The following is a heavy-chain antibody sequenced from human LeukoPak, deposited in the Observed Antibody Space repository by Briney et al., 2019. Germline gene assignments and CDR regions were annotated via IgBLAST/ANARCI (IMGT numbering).Heavy chain of an antibody. J-gene: IGHJ6*02. D-gene: IGHD4-17*01. V-gene: IGHV3-23*01. Sequence: PGGSLRLSCAASGFTFSSYAMSWVRQAPGKGLEWVSAISGSGGSTYYADSVKGRFTISRDNSKNTLYLQMNRLRAEDTAVYYWANTYEYGDSNFYFYYRKDVWGQGTKVNVSS. CDR1: GFTFSSYA. CDR3: ANTYEYGDSNFYFYYRKDV. CDR2: ISGSGGST.